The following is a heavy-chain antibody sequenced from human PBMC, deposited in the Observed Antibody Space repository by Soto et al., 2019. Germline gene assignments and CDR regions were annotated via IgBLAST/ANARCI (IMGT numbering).Heavy chain of an antibody. J-gene: IGHJ6*02. CDR1: GFTFSSYG. CDR3: ARDRSAAAGMVDGMDV. CDR2: IWYDGSNK. Sequence: GGSLRLSCAASGFTFSSYGMHWVRQAPGKGLEWVAVIWYDGSNKYYADSVKGRFTISRDNSKNTLYLQMNSLRAEDTAVYYCARDRSAAAGMVDGMDVWGQGTTVTVSS. V-gene: IGHV3-33*01. D-gene: IGHD6-13*01.